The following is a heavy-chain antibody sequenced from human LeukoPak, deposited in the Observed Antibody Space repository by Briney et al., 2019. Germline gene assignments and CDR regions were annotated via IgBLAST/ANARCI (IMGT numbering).Heavy chain of an antibody. J-gene: IGHJ6*03. D-gene: IGHD5-12*01. Sequence: HTGGSLRLSGTGSGFTVSTNSMSWVRQAPGNGLEWVSFIYSDNTHYSDSVKGRFTISRDNSKNTLYLQMKSLRAEDTAVYYCAKGGGYEAQYYYYYWDVWGKGTRVSISS. CDR2: IYSDNT. CDR3: AKGGGYEAQYYYYYWDV. V-gene: IGHV3-66*03. CDR1: GFTVSTNS.